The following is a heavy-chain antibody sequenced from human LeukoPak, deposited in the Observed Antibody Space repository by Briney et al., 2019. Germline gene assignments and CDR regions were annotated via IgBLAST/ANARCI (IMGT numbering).Heavy chain of an antibody. D-gene: IGHD2-2*01. CDR1: GFTVSRNY. V-gene: IGHV3-53*01. CDR2: IYSGGDT. CDR3: ARDQRYCSSSSCPWEPFDY. Sequence: GGSLRLSCAASGFTVSRNYMAWVRQAPGQGLEWVSVIYSGGDTYSADSVKGRFTTSRDNSKNTVYLQMNSLRVEDTAVYYCARDQRYCSSSSCPWEPFDYWGQGTLVTVSS. J-gene: IGHJ4*02.